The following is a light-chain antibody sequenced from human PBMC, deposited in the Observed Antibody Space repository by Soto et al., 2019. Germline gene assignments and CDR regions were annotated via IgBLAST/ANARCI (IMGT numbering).Light chain of an antibody. CDR3: QQYNNWPWT. CDR2: DAS. Sequence: EIVMTQSPATLSVSPGERATLSCRASQSVSSNLAWYQQKPGQAPRLLIYDASTRATGIPARFSGSGSGTEFTLTISSLPSEDFAVYYCQQYNNWPWTFGQGTKVDIK. CDR1: QSVSSN. J-gene: IGKJ1*01. V-gene: IGKV3-15*01.